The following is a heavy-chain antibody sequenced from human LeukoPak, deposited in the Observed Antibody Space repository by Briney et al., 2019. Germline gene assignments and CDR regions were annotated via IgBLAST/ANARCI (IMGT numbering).Heavy chain of an antibody. J-gene: IGHJ4*02. D-gene: IGHD2/OR15-2a*01. CDR2: ISYDGSNK. V-gene: IGHV3-30*04. CDR1: GFTYTKHA. CDR3: ANTGNSRGAY. Sequence: GRSLRLSCAASGFTYTKHAMHWVRQAPGKGLEWVAVISYDGSNKKYADSVKGRFTISRDNSKNTLYLQMNSLRAEDTAVYYCANTGNSRGAYWGQGTLVTVSS.